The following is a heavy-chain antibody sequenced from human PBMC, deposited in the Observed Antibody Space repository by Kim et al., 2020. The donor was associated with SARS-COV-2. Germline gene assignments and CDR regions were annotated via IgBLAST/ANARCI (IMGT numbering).Heavy chain of an antibody. CDR3: ARYPECVVAASWFDP. V-gene: IGHV3-21*01. J-gene: IGHJ5*02. CDR2: ITCSNSYI. Sequence: GGSLRLSCVASGFTFSSYSMHWVRQAPGKGLEWVSFITCSNSYIYYADSVKGRFTISRDNSKNSLYLQMNSLRAEDTAVYYCARYPECVVAASWFDPWGQGTLVTVSS. D-gene: IGHD2-15*01. CDR1: GFTFSSYS.